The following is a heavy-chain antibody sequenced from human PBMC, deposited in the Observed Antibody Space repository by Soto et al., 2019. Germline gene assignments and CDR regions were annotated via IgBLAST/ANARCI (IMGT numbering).Heavy chain of an antibody. CDR1: GFSFSTYG. Sequence: QVQLVESGGGMVQPGSSLRLSCAASGFSFSTYGMHWVRQAPGKGLEWVALITYDGSTINYADFVKGRFTISRDNSKNTLYLQMNSLRPEDTAVYYCAKEGSGASRLLLYYGMDVWGQGTTVAVSS. J-gene: IGHJ6*02. V-gene: IGHV3-30*18. CDR2: ITYDGSTI. D-gene: IGHD6-6*01. CDR3: AKEGSGASRLLLYYGMDV.